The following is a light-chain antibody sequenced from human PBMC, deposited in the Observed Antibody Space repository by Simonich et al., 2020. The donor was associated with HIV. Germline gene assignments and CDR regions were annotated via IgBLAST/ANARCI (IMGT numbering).Light chain of an antibody. CDR3: MQALQTRWT. V-gene: IGKV2-29*02. CDR1: QSLLHSDGKTY. CDR2: EVS. Sequence: DIVITQSPLSLSVTPGQPASMSCKSSQSLLHSDGKTYLYWYLQKPGQSPQLLIDEVSRRFSGVPDRFSGSGSGTHFTLTISRVEAEDVGVYYCMQALQTRWTFGQGTKVEIK. J-gene: IGKJ1*01.